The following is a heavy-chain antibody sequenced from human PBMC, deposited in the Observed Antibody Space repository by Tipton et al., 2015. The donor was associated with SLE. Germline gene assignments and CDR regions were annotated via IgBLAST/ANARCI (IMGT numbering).Heavy chain of an antibody. CDR3: ARHDTNYGRNWFDP. V-gene: IGHV4-39*01. CDR1: GGSISSSSYY. J-gene: IGHJ5*02. CDR2: IYYSGGT. Sequence: TLSLTCTVSGGSISSSSYYWGWFRQPPGKGLEWIGSIYYSGGTFYNPSLKSRVTISVDTSKNQFSLKLSSVTAADTAVYYCARHDTNYGRNWFDPWGQGTLVTVSS. D-gene: IGHD2-8*01.